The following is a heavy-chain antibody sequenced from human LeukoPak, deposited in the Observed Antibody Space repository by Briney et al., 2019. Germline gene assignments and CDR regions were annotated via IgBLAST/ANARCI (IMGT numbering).Heavy chain of an antibody. CDR2: IIPIFGTA. J-gene: IGHJ4*02. V-gene: IGHV1-69*01. D-gene: IGHD6-25*01. Sequence: ASVKVSCKASGGTFSSYAISWVRQAPGQGLEWMGGIIPIFGTANYAQKFQGRVTITADESTSTAYMELSSLRSDDTAVYYCAREIWYSSGGESYWGQGTLVTVSS. CDR1: GGTFSSYA. CDR3: AREIWYSSGGESY.